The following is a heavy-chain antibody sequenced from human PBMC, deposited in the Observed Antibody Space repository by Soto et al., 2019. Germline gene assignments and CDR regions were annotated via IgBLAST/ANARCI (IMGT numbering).Heavy chain of an antibody. CDR1: GGSISSSSYY. J-gene: IGHJ4*02. CDR3: ARRRDFWREFDY. Sequence: TVSGGSISSSSYYWGWIRQPPGKGLEWIGSIYYSGSTYYNPSLKSRVTISVDTSKNQFSLKLSSVTAADTAVYYCARRRDFWREFDYWGQGTLVTVSS. CDR2: IYYSGST. D-gene: IGHD3-3*01. V-gene: IGHV4-39*01.